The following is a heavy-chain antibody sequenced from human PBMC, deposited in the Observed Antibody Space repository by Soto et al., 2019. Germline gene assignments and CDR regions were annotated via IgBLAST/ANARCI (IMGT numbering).Heavy chain of an antibody. Sequence: GGSLRLSCAASGFTFSSYAMHWVRQAPGKGLEWVAVISYDGSNKYYADSVKGRFTISRDNSKNTLYLQMNSLRAEDTAVYYCARDLVDTAMAGAFDIWGQGTMVPVS. CDR1: GFTFSSYA. CDR3: ARDLVDTAMAGAFDI. CDR2: ISYDGSNK. D-gene: IGHD5-18*01. J-gene: IGHJ3*02. V-gene: IGHV3-30-3*01.